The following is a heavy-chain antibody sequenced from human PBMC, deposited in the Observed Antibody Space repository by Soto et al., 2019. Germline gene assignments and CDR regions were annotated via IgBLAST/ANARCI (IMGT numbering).Heavy chain of an antibody. CDR3: ARAVAVAADFDY. CDR1: GYTFTGYA. CDR2: INAGNGNT. D-gene: IGHD6-19*01. Sequence: QVQLVQSGAEEKKPGASVKVSCKASGYTFTGYAMHWVRQAPGQRLEWMGWINAGNGNTKYSQNFQGRVTITRDTSASTAYMELSSMRSEDTAVYYCARAVAVAADFDYWCQGTLVTVSS. V-gene: IGHV1-3*05. J-gene: IGHJ4*02.